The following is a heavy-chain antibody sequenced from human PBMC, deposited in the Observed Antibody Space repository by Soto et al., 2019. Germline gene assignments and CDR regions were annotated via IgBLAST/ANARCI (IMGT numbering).Heavy chain of an antibody. J-gene: IGHJ4*02. CDR1: GGTFSSYA. CDR2: IIPILGTA. CDR3: ARAATEDQNYYDSSGSLDYFDY. V-gene: IGHV1-69*13. Sequence: SVKVSCKASGGTFSSYAISWVRQAPGQGLEWMGGIIPILGTANYAQKFQGRVTITADESTSTAYMELSSLRSEDTAVYYCARAATEDQNYYDSSGSLDYFDYWGQGTLVTVSS. D-gene: IGHD3-22*01.